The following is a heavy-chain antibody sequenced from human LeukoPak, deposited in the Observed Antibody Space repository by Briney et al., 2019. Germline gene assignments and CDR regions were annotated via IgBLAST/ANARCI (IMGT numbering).Heavy chain of an antibody. CDR2: FDPEDGET. Sequence: ASVKVSCKVSGYTLTELSMHWVRQAPGKGLEWMGGFDPEDGETIYAQKFQGRVTMTEDTSTDTAYMELSSLRSGDTAVYYCATKSAGHQVGAIWFDPWGQGTLVTVSS. J-gene: IGHJ5*02. V-gene: IGHV1-24*01. D-gene: IGHD1-26*01. CDR3: ATKSAGHQVGAIWFDP. CDR1: GYTLTELS.